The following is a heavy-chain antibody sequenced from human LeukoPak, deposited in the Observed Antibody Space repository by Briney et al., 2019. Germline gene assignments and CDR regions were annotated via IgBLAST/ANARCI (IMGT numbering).Heavy chain of an antibody. CDR2: IYYSGST. J-gene: IGHJ4*02. CDR1: GGSISSGDYY. Sequence: SETLSLTCTVSGGSISSGDYYWSWIRQPPGKGLEWIGYIYYSGSTYYNPSLKSRVTISVDTSKNQFSLKLSSVTAADTAVYYCARSAYYYVHFDYWGQGTLVIVSS. V-gene: IGHV4-30-4*01. D-gene: IGHD3-22*01. CDR3: ARSAYYYVHFDY.